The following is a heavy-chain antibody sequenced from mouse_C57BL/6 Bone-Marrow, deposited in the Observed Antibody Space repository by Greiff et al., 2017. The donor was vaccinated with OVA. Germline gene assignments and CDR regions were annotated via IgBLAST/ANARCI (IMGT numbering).Heavy chain of an antibody. V-gene: IGHV14-4*01. D-gene: IGHD4-1*01. CDR3: TTTNWDYFDY. J-gene: IGHJ2*01. CDR1: GFNIKDDY. CDR2: IDPENGDT. Sequence: DVQLQESGAELVRPGASVKLSCTASGFNIKDDYMHWVKQRPEQGLEWIGWIDPENGDTEYASKFQGKATITADTSSNTAYLQLSSLTSEDTAVYYCTTTNWDYFDYWGQGTTLTVSS.